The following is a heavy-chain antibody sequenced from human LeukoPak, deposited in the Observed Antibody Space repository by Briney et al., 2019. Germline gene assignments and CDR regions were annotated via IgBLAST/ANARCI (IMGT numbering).Heavy chain of an antibody. CDR1: GGSVSEYY. V-gene: IGHV4-4*07. CDR3: ARDHREMDV. J-gene: IGHJ6*04. CDR2: INSIGST. Sequence: PSETLSLTCTVSGGSVSEYYWSWIRQTAGKGLEYVGRINSIGSTNYNPSLKSRVTMSVDPSKNQFSLKLSSVTAADTAVYYCARDHREMDVWGKGTTVTVSS.